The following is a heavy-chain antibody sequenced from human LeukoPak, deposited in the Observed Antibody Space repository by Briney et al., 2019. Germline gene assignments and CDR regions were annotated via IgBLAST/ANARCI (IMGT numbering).Heavy chain of an antibody. V-gene: IGHV1-69*04. CDR3: ARDDNDFWSGYYTGIAAGYGMDV. D-gene: IGHD3-3*01. Sequence: ASVKVSCKASGYTFTGYYMHWVRQAPGQGLEWMGRIIPILGIANYAQKFQGRVTITADKSTSTAYMELSSLRSEDTAVYYCARDDNDFWSGYYTGIAAGYGMDVWGQGTTVTVSS. CDR1: GYTFTGYY. J-gene: IGHJ6*02. CDR2: IIPILGIA.